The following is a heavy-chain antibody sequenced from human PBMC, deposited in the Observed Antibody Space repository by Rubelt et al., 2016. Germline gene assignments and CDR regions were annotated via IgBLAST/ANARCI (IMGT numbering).Heavy chain of an antibody. CDR3: ARNEGGSRCGMDV. Sequence: GLEWVSVLYSGGTTYYADSVKGRFTISRDNSKNTLYLQMNSLRAEDTAMYYCARNEGGSRCGMDVWGQGTTVTVSS. V-gene: IGHV3-53*01. D-gene: IGHD3-16*01. CDR2: LYSGGTT. J-gene: IGHJ6*02.